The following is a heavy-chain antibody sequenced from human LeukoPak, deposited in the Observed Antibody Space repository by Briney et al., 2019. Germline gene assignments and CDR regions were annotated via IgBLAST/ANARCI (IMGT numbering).Heavy chain of an antibody. CDR2: ISWNSGSI. CDR3: AREPGIGDYFDY. CDR1: GFTFDDYA. V-gene: IGHV3-9*01. D-gene: IGHD1-26*01. J-gene: IGHJ4*02. Sequence: PGGSLRLSCAASGFTFDDYAMHWVRQAPGKGLEWVSGISWNSGSIGYADSVKGRFTISRDNAKNSLYLQMNSLRAEDTAVYYCAREPGIGDYFDYWGQGTLVTVSS.